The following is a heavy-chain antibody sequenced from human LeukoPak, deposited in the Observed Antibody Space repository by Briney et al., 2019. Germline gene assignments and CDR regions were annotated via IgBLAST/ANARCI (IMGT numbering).Heavy chain of an antibody. CDR1: GGSISSSSYY. V-gene: IGHV4-39*01. D-gene: IGHD6-19*01. Sequence: PSETLSLTCTVSGGSISSSSYYWGWIRQPPGKGLEWIGSIYYSGSTYYNPSLKSRVTISVDTSKNQFSLKLSSVTAADTAVYYCARRSAVAGTKDAFDIWGQGTMVTVSS. CDR2: IYYSGST. CDR3: ARRSAVAGTKDAFDI. J-gene: IGHJ3*02.